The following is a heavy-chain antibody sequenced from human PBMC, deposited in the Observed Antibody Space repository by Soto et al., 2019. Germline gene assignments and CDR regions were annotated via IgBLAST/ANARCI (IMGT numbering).Heavy chain of an antibody. V-gene: IGHV4-61*01. D-gene: IGHD3-3*01. CDR1: GGSVSSGSDY. Sequence: SDTPSLACTVSGGSVSSGSDYGTWIRQPPGKGLEWIGYIYYSGSTNYNPSLKSRVTISVDTSKNQFSLKLSSVTAADTAVYYCARESHYDFWSRQNWFDPWGQGTLVTFSS. J-gene: IGHJ5*02. CDR2: IYYSGST. CDR3: ARESHYDFWSRQNWFDP.